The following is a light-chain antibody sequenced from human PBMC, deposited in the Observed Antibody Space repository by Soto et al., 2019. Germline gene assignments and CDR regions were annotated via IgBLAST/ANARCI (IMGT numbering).Light chain of an antibody. CDR2: DAS. V-gene: IGKV3-11*01. CDR1: QYITIY. CDR3: QQRADWPIT. J-gene: IGKJ5*01. Sequence: EIVFTHWPATVFLSXRGGVTLTXXASQYITIYLAWYQQKPGQAPRLLIYDASNRATGIPARFSGSGSGTDFTLTISSLEPDDFAVYYCQQRADWPITFGQGTRLEIK.